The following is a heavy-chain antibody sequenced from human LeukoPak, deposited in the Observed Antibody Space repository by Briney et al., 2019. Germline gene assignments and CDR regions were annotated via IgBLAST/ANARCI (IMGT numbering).Heavy chain of an antibody. J-gene: IGHJ5*02. CDR2: ISISGSPI. V-gene: IGHV3-11*04. CDR1: GFTFSDYY. CDR3: ARYGSSGWYNWFDP. D-gene: IGHD6-19*01. Sequence: AGGSLRLSCAASGFTFSDYYMTWIRQAPGKGLEWVSYISISGSPIYYADSVKGRFTISRDNAKNSLYLQMNSLRAEDTAVYYCARYGSSGWYNWFDPWGQGTLVTVSS.